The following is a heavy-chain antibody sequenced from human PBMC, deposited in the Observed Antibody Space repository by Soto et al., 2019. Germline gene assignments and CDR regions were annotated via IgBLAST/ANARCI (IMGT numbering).Heavy chain of an antibody. Sequence: QVQLVESGGGVVQPGRSLRLSCAASGFTFSSYGMHWVRQAPGKGLEWVAVIWYDGSNKYYADSVKGRFTISRDNSKSTLYLQMNSLRAEDTAVYYCARAPPGDDILTPIAYWGQGTLVTVSS. CDR3: ARAPPGDDILTPIAY. CDR2: IWYDGSNK. J-gene: IGHJ4*02. V-gene: IGHV3-33*01. CDR1: GFTFSSYG. D-gene: IGHD3-9*01.